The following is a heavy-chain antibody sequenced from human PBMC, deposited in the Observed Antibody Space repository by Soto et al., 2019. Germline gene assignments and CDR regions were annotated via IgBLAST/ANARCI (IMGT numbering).Heavy chain of an antibody. CDR3: AKLQYDIVTGYYNYRAFDI. J-gene: IGHJ3*02. D-gene: IGHD3-9*01. CDR2: ISGSGGST. Sequence: GGSLRLSCAASGFTFSSYAMSWVRQAPGKGLEWVSAISGSGGSTYYADSVKGRFTISRDNSKNTLYLQMNSLRAEDTAVYYCAKLQYDIVTGYYNYRAFDIWGQGTMVTVSS. V-gene: IGHV3-23*01. CDR1: GFTFSSYA.